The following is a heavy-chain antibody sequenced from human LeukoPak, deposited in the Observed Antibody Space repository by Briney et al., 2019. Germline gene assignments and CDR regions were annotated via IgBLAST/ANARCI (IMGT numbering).Heavy chain of an antibody. V-gene: IGHV4-61*02. CDR1: GGSISGGGYY. J-gene: IGHJ4*02. Sequence: SETLSLTCTVSGGSISGGGYYWTWIRQPAGKGLEWIGRIYTSGVTSYNPSLKSRVTISIDTSKNQFSLKLSSVTAADTAVYYCAGNYYGSGSYYSEDRYWGQGTLVTVSS. CDR3: AGNYYGSGSYYSEDRY. CDR2: IYTSGVT. D-gene: IGHD3-10*01.